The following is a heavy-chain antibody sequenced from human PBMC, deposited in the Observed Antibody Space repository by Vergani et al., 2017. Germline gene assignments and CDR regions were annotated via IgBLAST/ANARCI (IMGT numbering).Heavy chain of an antibody. Sequence: QVQLQASGPGRVKPSQTLSLSRTMSGGSISAGYYFWSWIRQPAGKGLEWLGDISASGNASHSPSLKTRVSIPVDTSKNQFSLTVTSVTAADTAIYFCARRSGGYYSYDKVHPLRTAFDVWGHGTVVTVSS. CDR2: ISASGNA. D-gene: IGHD3-22*01. J-gene: IGHJ3*01. CDR1: GGSISAGYYF. CDR3: ARRSGGYYSYDKVHPLRTAFDV. V-gene: IGHV4-61*02.